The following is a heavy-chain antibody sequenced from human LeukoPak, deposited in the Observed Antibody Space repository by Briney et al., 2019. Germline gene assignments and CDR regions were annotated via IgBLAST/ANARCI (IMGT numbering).Heavy chain of an antibody. D-gene: IGHD2-21*02. Sequence: GRSLRLSCAASGFTFDDYAMHWVRQAPGKGLEWVSGISWNSGSIGYADSVEGRFTISRDNAKNSLYLRMNSLRAEDTALYYCAKGPSVTATIDYWGQGTLVTVSS. J-gene: IGHJ4*02. CDR2: ISWNSGSI. CDR3: AKGPSVTATIDY. CDR1: GFTFDDYA. V-gene: IGHV3-9*01.